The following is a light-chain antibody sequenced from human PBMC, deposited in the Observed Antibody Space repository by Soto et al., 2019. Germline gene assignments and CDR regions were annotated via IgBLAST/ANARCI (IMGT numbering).Light chain of an antibody. CDR2: AAS. CDR1: QGISNY. V-gene: IGKV1-27*01. J-gene: IGKJ5*01. CDR3: QKDCSVIT. Sequence: DIQMTQSPASLSASVGDRVTITCRASQGISNYLAWYQQKPGKVPKLLIYAASTLQSGVPSRFSGSGSGTDFTLPMTSLQPEDVATYYCQKDCSVITFGEGTRLEIK.